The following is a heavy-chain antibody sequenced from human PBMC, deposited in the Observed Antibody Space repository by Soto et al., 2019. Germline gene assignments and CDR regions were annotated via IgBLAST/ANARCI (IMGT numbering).Heavy chain of an antibody. Sequence: ASVKVSCKASGGTFSSYAISWVRQAPGQGLEWMGGIIPIFGTANYAQKFQGRVTITADESTSTAYMELSSLRSEDTAVYYCARGSTYYYDSSGYSGVRRAFDIWGQGTMVTVPS. D-gene: IGHD3-22*01. CDR2: IIPIFGTA. CDR3: ARGSTYYYDSSGYSGVRRAFDI. CDR1: GGTFSSYA. V-gene: IGHV1-69*13. J-gene: IGHJ3*02.